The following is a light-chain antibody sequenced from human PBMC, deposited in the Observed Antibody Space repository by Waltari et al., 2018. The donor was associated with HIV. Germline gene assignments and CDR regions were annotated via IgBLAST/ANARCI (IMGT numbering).Light chain of an antibody. CDR2: KAS. Sequence: DIQMTQSPPTLSASIGDRVTITCRASQTIVRLLAWYQQKPGKAPKLRIYKASLLESGVPVRFSGIGSGTDFALTISSLQPVDSTTYYCQQYNSSPWAFGPGPTVEIK. CDR3: QQYNSSPWA. CDR1: QTIVRL. J-gene: IGKJ1*01. V-gene: IGKV1-5*03.